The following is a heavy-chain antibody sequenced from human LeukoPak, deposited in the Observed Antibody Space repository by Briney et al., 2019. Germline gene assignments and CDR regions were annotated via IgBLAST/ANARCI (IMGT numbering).Heavy chain of an antibody. CDR3: AREVTVAGTFDY. V-gene: IGHV1-46*01. J-gene: IGHJ4*02. Sequence: GASVKVSCKASGYTFTSYYMDWVRQAPGQGLEWMGIINPSGGSTSYAQKFQGRVTMTRDTSTSTVYMELSSLRSEDTAVYYCAREVTVAGTFDYWGQGTLVTVSS. D-gene: IGHD6-19*01. CDR1: GYTFTSYY. CDR2: INPSGGST.